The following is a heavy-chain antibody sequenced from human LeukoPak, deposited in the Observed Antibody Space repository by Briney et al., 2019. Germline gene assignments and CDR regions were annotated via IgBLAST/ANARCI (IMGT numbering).Heavy chain of an antibody. CDR1: GFTFSSYW. Sequence: HPGGSLRLSCAASGFTFSSYWMHWVRQAPGKGLVWVSRINNDGDSRSYADSVKGRFTISRDNSKNTAYLQMHSLSPEDTAVYYCARDGGVDGFDPWGQGTLVTVSS. V-gene: IGHV3-74*01. J-gene: IGHJ5*02. CDR2: INNDGDSR. CDR3: ARDGGVDGFDP. D-gene: IGHD3-16*01.